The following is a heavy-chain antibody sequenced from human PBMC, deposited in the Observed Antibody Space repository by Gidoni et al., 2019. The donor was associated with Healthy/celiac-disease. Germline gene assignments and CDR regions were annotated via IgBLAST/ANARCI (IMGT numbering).Heavy chain of an antibody. CDR3: AKKPGLILMAGTVYFDS. V-gene: IGHV3-23*01. CDR2: ISSSGGST. CDR1: GFTFSSYA. Sequence: EEQLLESGGGLDQPGGSLRLSCAASGFTFSSYAMSWVRQAPGKGLGGVSGISSSGGSTYYADSVKGRFTISRDNSKNTLYLQMNSLRAEDTAVYYCAKKPGLILMAGTVYFDSWGQGTLVTVSS. D-gene: IGHD6-19*01. J-gene: IGHJ4*02.